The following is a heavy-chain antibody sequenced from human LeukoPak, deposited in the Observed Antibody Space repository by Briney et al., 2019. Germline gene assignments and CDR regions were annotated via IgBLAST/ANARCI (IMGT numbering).Heavy chain of an antibody. CDR1: GGSISSGGYY. Sequence: SETLSLTCTVSGGSISSGGYYWSWIRQHPGKGLEWIGYIYYSGSTYYNPSLKSRVTISVDTSKNQFSLKLSSVTAADTAVYYCARPVDSVWGTQTLDYWGRGTLVTVSS. V-gene: IGHV4-31*03. J-gene: IGHJ4*02. D-gene: IGHD3-16*01. CDR3: ARPVDSVWGTQTLDY. CDR2: IYYSGST.